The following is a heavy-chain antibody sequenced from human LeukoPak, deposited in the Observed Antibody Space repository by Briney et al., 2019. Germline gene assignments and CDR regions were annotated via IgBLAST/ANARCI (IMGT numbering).Heavy chain of an antibody. CDR1: GYSISSGYY. D-gene: IGHD1-1*01. CDR3: ARDHGVPQRYFDL. Sequence: SETLSLTCTVSGYSISSGYYWGWIRQPPGKGLEWIGSIYHSGSTYYNPSLKSRVTISVDTSKNQFSLKLSSVTAADTAVYYCARDHGVPQRYFDLWGRGTLVTVSS. CDR2: IYHSGST. J-gene: IGHJ2*01. V-gene: IGHV4-38-2*02.